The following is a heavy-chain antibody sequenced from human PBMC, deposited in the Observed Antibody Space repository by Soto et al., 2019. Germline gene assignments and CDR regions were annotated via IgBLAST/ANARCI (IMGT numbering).Heavy chain of an antibody. CDR2: INLNNGGT. J-gene: IGHJ4*02. Sequence: QVQLVQSGAEMKKPGASVKVSCKSSGYTFTGFYLHWVRQAPGQELEWMGWINLNNGGTNYAQTFQDRVTMTWDTSISTAYLQLSRLRSDDTAMYYCARGSDDVYWGQGTLVTVSS. CDR3: ARGSDDVY. CDR1: GYTFTGFY. D-gene: IGHD1-1*01. V-gene: IGHV1-2*02.